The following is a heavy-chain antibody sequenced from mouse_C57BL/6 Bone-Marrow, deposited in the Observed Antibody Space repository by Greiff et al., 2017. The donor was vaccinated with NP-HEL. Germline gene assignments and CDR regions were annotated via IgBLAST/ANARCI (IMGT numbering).Heavy chain of an antibody. V-gene: IGHV1-82*01. J-gene: IGHJ4*01. Sequence: VQGVESGPELVKPGASVKISCKASGYAFSSSWMNWVKQRPGKGLEWIGRIYPGDGDTNYNGKFKGKATLTADKSSSTAYMQLSSLTSEDSAVYFCARSARGDYWGQGTSVTVSS. CDR2: IYPGDGDT. CDR3: ARSARGDY. CDR1: GYAFSSSW.